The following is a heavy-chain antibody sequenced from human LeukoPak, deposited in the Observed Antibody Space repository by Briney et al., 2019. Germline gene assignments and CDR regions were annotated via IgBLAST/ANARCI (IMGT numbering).Heavy chain of an antibody. CDR1: GGSFSGYY. CDR2: INHSGST. D-gene: IGHD2-2*02. J-gene: IGHJ3*02. Sequence: SETLSLTCAVYGGSFSGYYWSWLRQPPGKGLEWMGEINHSGSTNYNPSLKSRVTISVDTSKNQFSLKLSSVTAADTAVYYCARPLDCSSTSCHKGNDAFDIWGQGTMVTVSS. CDR3: ARPLDCSSTSCHKGNDAFDI. V-gene: IGHV4-34*01.